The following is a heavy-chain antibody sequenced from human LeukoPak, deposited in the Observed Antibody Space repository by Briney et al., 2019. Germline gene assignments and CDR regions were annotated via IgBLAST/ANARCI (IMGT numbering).Heavy chain of an antibody. CDR3: ARGAYSSSSYYYYGMDV. V-gene: IGHV4-59*01. CDR2: IYYSGST. J-gene: IGHJ6*02. CDR1: GGSISSYY. Sequence: SETLSLTCTVSGGSISSYYWSWIRQPPGKGLEWIGYIYYSGSTSYNPSLKSRVTISVDTSKNQFSLKLSSVTAADTAVYYCARGAYSSSSYYYYGMDVWGQGTTVTVSS. D-gene: IGHD6-6*01.